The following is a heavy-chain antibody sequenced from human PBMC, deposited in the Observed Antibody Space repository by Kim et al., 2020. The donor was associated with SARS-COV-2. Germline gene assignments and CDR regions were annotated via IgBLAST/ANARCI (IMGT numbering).Heavy chain of an antibody. CDR1: GGSLSPYY. V-gene: IGHV4-59*01. CDR2: MHYSGRA. CDR3: ARFQHGSGSYLDPFDI. J-gene: IGHJ3*02. Sequence: SETLSLTCTVSGGSLSPYYWSWIRQPPGKGLEWIGYMHYSGRANYSPSPKSRVAISVDTSKNHFSLNLTCVTAADTAKYFCARFQHGSGSYLDPFDIWGQGTLVTVSS. D-gene: IGHD3-10*01.